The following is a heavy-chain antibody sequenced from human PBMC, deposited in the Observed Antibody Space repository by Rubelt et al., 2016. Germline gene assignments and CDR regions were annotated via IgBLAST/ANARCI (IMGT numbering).Heavy chain of an antibody. Sequence: QVQLVQSGAEVKKPGASVKVSCKVSGYTLTELSMHWVRQAPGKGLEWMGGFDPEDGETIYAQKFRGGGAMTEDTSTDAAYMELSSLRSEDTAVYYCATIGLEWLLEDYWGQGTLVTVSS. D-gene: IGHD3-3*01. CDR2: FDPEDGET. V-gene: IGHV1-24*01. J-gene: IGHJ4*02. CDR1: GYTLTELS. CDR3: ATIGLEWLLEDY.